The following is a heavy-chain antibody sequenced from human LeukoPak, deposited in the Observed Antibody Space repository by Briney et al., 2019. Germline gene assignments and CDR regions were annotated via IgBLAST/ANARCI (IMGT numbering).Heavy chain of an antibody. J-gene: IGHJ4*02. V-gene: IGHV1-2*02. CDR2: IGPKSADT. CDR1: GYTFTDYY. D-gene: IGHD3-22*01. CDR3: ARPSSSGYYFLFDY. Sequence: ASVKVSCKASGYTFTDYYIHWVRQAPGQGLEWMTYIGPKSADTHYAQKFQGRVTMTLDTSISTAYMELKWLTADDTAMYYCARPSSSGYYFLFDYWGQGTLVTVSS.